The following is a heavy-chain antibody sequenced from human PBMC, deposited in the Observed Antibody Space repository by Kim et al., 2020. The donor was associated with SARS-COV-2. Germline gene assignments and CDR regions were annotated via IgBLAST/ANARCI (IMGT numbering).Heavy chain of an antibody. CDR1: GFTFSSYA. D-gene: IGHD2-15*01. Sequence: GGSLRLSCAASGFTFSSYAMSWVRQAPGKGPEWVSAISGSGGSTYYADSVKGRFTISRDNSKNTLYLQMNSLRAEDTAVYYCAKVSSSGGSCCTSDYWGQGTLVTVSS. CDR2: ISGSGGST. CDR3: AKVSSSGGSCCTSDY. J-gene: IGHJ4*02. V-gene: IGHV3-23*01.